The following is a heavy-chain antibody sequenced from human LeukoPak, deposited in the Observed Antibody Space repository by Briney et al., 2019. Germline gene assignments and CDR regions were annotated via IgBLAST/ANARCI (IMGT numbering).Heavy chain of an antibody. CDR2: IWSEGTNR. J-gene: IGHJ4*02. CDR3: VRDAQRGFDYSNSLQY. Sequence: PGGSLRLSCEASGFIFSHYWLHWVRQAPNKGLGWVAGIWSEGTNRNYADSEKGRFSIFRDDSQESVFLQMNSLRAEDTAVYYWVRDAQRGFDYSNSLQYWGQGALVTVSS. D-gene: IGHD4-11*01. CDR1: GFIFSHYW. V-gene: IGHV3-33*08.